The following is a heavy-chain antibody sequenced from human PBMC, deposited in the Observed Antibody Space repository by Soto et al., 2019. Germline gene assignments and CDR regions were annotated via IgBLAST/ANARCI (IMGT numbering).Heavy chain of an antibody. Sequence: GGSLRLSCAASGFTFSTYAMSWVRQAPGKGLEWVSAISGSGGSTYYADSVKGRFTISRDNSKNTLYLQMNSLRAEDTAVYYCAKIPHSSSWYLDAFDIWGQGTMVTVSS. V-gene: IGHV3-23*01. J-gene: IGHJ3*02. CDR3: AKIPHSSSWYLDAFDI. CDR1: GFTFSTYA. CDR2: ISGSGGST. D-gene: IGHD6-13*01.